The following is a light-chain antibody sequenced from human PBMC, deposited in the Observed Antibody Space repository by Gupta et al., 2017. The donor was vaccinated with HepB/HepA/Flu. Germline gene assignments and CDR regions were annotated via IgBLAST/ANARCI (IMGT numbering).Light chain of an antibody. J-gene: IGKJ2*01. V-gene: IGKV1-39*01. CDR1: QGISSS. CDR2: HAF. Sequence: DIQMTQSPSSLSASVGDRVTITCRARQGISSSLSWYQQKPGTAPKLLIYHAFRWESGVPSRFSGSGSGTDVTLTITSLQPEDSATYDCQQTDWTPFTFGQGSQLDIK. CDR3: QQTDWTPFT.